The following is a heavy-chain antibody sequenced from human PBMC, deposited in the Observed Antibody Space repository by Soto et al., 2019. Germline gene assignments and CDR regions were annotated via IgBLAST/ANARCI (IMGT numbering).Heavy chain of an antibody. CDR3: ARDPPLIAVAGTKYYGMDV. V-gene: IGHV3-30-3*01. Sequence: GGSLRLSCAASGFTFSSYAMHGVRQAPGKGLEWVAVISYDGSNKYYADSVKGRFTISRDNSKNSLYLQMNSLRAEDTAVYYCARDPPLIAVAGTKYYGMDVWGQGTTVTVSS. J-gene: IGHJ6*02. D-gene: IGHD6-19*01. CDR2: ISYDGSNK. CDR1: GFTFSSYA.